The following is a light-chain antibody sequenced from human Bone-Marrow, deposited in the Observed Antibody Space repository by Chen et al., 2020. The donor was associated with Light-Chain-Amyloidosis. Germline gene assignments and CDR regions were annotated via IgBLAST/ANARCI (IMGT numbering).Light chain of an antibody. V-gene: IGKV3-20*01. CDR2: GSS. CDR1: QTISSNY. J-gene: IGKJ4*01. Sequence: EIVLTRSPGTLFLSPGEGANLSCRPSQTISSNYLTWYQQKFGQAPRLLIYGSSSRATGIPARFTGSGSGTDFTLTINRLQPEDFAMYYCQQYGTSPITFGGGTKVEIK. CDR3: QQYGTSPIT.